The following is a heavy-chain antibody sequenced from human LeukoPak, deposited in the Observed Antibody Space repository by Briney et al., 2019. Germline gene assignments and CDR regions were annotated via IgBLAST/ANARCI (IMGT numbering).Heavy chain of an antibody. D-gene: IGHD3-10*01. CDR2: IYYSGST. Sequence: SETLSLTCTVSGGSISSYYWSWIRQPPGKGLEWIGYIYYSGSTNYNPSLKSRVTISVDTSKNQFSLKLSSVTAADTAVYYCARASYPSGYYYMDVWGKGTTVTVSS. CDR3: ARASYPSGYYYMDV. J-gene: IGHJ6*03. CDR1: GGSISSYY. V-gene: IGHV4-59*01.